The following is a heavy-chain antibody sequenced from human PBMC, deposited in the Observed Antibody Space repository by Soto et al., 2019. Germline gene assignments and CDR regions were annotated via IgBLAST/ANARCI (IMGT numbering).Heavy chain of an antibody. Sequence: ASVKVSCKASGYTFTSYGISWVRQAPGQGLEWMGWISAYNGNTNYAQKLQGRVTMTTDTSTSTAYMELRSLRSDDTAVYYCARDLAGYCISTSCYVGWFDPWGQGTLVTVSS. D-gene: IGHD2-2*01. CDR2: ISAYNGNT. V-gene: IGHV1-18*01. CDR1: GYTFTSYG. CDR3: ARDLAGYCISTSCYVGWFDP. J-gene: IGHJ5*02.